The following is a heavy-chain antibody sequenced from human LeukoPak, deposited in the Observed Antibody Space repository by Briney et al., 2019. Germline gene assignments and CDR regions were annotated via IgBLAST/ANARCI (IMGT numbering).Heavy chain of an antibody. CDR3: TWMATIFTVDY. D-gene: IGHD5-12*01. J-gene: IGHJ4*02. CDR2: IRNDRIT. Sequence: KPGGSLRLSCAASGFTVSSNYMSWVRQAPGKGLEWVGRIRNDRITDYAAPVQGRFSISRDNSKNTFYLQMNSLRTEDTGMYFCTWMATIFTVDYWGQGTLVTVSS. V-gene: IGHV3-15*01. CDR1: GFTVSSNY.